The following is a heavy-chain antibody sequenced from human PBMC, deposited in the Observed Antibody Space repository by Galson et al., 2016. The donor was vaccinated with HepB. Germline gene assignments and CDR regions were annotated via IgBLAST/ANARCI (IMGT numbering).Heavy chain of an antibody. CDR1: SGSISSSRYY. Sequence: EPLSLTCTVSSGSISSSRYYWGWIRQPPGKGLEWIGSVYYSGTAYYDPSLKSRVSISVDTSKKQFSLRLSSVTAGDTAVYFCASHCGGDCYNNLADAFDIWGRGTMVTVSS. J-gene: IGHJ3*02. CDR2: VYYSGTA. CDR3: ASHCGGDCYNNLADAFDI. V-gene: IGHV4-39*01. D-gene: IGHD2-21*01.